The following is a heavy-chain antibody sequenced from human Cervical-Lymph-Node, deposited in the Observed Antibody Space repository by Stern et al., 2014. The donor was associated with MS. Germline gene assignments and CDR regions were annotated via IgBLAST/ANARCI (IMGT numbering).Heavy chain of an antibody. J-gene: IGHJ4*02. CDR1: GFSLSNGRMG. CDR2: IFSNDER. V-gene: IGHV2-26*01. D-gene: IGHD3-10*01. CDR3: ARILYDGAYRGDY. Sequence: QVTLRESGPVLVKPTETLMLTCTVSGFSLSNGRMGVSWIRQPPGKALEWLVHIFSNDERSYSTSLKSRLTISKDTSRSQVVLTMTNMDPVDTATYFCARILYDGAYRGDYWGQGILVTVSS.